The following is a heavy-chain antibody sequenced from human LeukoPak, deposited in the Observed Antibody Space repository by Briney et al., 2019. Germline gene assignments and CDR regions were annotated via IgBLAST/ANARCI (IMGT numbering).Heavy chain of an antibody. V-gene: IGHV3-30*02. J-gene: IGHJ4*02. CDR1: GFTFSSYG. Sequence: GGSLRLSCAASGFTFSSYGMHWVRQAPGKGLEWVTFIQYDGNNKYYADSVKGRFTISRDNSKNKLYLQMNSLRAEDTAVYYCAKDGYCSSTSCGFFHYWGQGTLVTVSS. CDR3: AKDGYCSSTSCGFFHY. D-gene: IGHD2-2*03. CDR2: IQYDGNNK.